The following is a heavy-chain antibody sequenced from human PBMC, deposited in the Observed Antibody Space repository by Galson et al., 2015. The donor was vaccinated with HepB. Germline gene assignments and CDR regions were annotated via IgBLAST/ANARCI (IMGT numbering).Heavy chain of an antibody. CDR3: ARKQTGAPVDY. V-gene: IGHV1-2*02. D-gene: IGHD1/OR15-1a*01. J-gene: IGHJ4*02. CDR2: IHPNTGGT. CDR1: GYTFTGYY. Sequence: SVKVSCKASGYTFTGYYIHWVRQAPGQGLEWMGWIHPNTGGTNYAQKFQGRVTMTGDTSISTAYMELSSLRSDDTAVYYCARKQTGAPVDYWGQGTLVTVSS.